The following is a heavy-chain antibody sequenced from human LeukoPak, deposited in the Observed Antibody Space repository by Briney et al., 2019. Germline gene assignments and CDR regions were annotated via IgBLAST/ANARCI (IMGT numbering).Heavy chain of an antibody. Sequence: SETPSLTCAVYGGSFSGYYWSWIRQPPGKGLEWIGEINHSGSTNYNPSLKSRVTISVDTSKNQFSLKLSSVTAADTAVYYCARVGGITMIVVLITDAFDIWGQGTMVTVSS. CDR2: INHSGST. D-gene: IGHD3-22*01. V-gene: IGHV4-34*01. CDR1: GGSFSGYY. CDR3: ARVGGITMIVVLITDAFDI. J-gene: IGHJ3*02.